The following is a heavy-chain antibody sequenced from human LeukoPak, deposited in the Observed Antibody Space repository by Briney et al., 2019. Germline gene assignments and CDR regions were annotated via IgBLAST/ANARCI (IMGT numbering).Heavy chain of an antibody. D-gene: IGHD6-13*01. V-gene: IGHV3-7*01. CDR1: GFPFSTYW. J-gene: IGHJ4*02. CDR2: INQDGSAK. CDR3: ARQPFDY. Sequence: GGSLRLSCAASGFPFSTYWMSWVRQAPGKGLEWVANINQDGSAKYYVDFVKGRFTISRDNAKNSLYLQMNSLRAEDTAVYYCARQPFDYWGQGTLVTVSS.